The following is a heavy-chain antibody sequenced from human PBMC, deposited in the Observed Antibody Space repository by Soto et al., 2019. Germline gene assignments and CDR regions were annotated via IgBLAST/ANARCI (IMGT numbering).Heavy chain of an antibody. CDR1: GFTFSSSY. CDR3: ATDLNWGST. CDR2: IKPDGSDT. V-gene: IGHV3-7*03. J-gene: IGHJ4*02. D-gene: IGHD7-27*01. Sequence: EVQLVESGGDLVQPGGSLRLSCAASGFTFSSSYMTWVRQAPGKGLEWVASIKPDGSDTFYVSSVMGRFTISRDNAKNSLSLQMSSLRVEDTAFYYCATDLNWGSTWGQGALVTVSS.